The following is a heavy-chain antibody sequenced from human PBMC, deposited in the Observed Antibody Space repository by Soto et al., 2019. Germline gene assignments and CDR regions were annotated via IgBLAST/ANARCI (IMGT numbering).Heavy chain of an antibody. CDR3: AREGSYSAYNFAHGIQLWSFDF. Sequence: LTCTVSGGSINTFYWSWVRQPAGKGLEWIGRIFSSGSTSFNPSLESRVAMSVDTSKNHFSLNLSSVTAADMAVYYCAREGSYSAYNFAHGIQLWSFDFWGQGALVTVSS. D-gene: IGHD5-12*01. J-gene: IGHJ4*02. CDR1: GGSINTFY. CDR2: IFSSGST. V-gene: IGHV4-4*07.